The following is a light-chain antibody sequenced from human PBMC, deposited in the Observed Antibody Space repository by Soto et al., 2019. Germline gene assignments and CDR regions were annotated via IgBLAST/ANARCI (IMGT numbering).Light chain of an antibody. J-gene: IGKJ1*01. V-gene: IGKV1-5*01. Sequence: DIQMTQSPSTLSASVGDRVTITCRASQSISSWLAWYQQKPGKAPKLLIYDASSLESGVPSRFSASGSGTEFTLTISSLQPDDFATYYCQQYNGFSSFGQGTKVEIK. CDR1: QSISSW. CDR2: DAS. CDR3: QQYNGFSS.